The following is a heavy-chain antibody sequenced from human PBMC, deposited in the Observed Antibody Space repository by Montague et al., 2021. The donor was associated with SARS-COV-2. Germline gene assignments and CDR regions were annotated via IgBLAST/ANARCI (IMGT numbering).Heavy chain of an antibody. CDR1: GFTFSSYA. Sequence: SLRLSCAASGFTFSSYALTWVRQAPGKGLEWVSAISNSGGRAYYXDSVKGRFTISRDNSKNTLYLQMNGLRGEDTAIYYCAKSGVVINPYYYYGMDVWGQGTTITVSS. D-gene: IGHD3-22*01. J-gene: IGHJ6*02. CDR3: AKSGVVINPYYYYGMDV. CDR2: ISNSGGRA. V-gene: IGHV3-23*01.